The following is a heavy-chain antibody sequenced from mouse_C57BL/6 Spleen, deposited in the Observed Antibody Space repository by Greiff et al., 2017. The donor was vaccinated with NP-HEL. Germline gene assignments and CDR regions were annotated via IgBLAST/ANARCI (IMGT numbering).Heavy chain of an antibody. D-gene: IGHD1-1*01. CDR2: ISSGSSTI. CDR1: GFTFSDYG. V-gene: IGHV5-17*01. CDR3: ASSRVTTVVARGAFDY. J-gene: IGHJ2*01. Sequence: VQLKESGGGLVKPGGSLKLSCAASGFTFSDYGMHWVRQAPEKGLEWVAYISSGSSTIYYADPVKGRFTISRDNAKNTLFLQMTSLRSEDTAMYYCASSRVTTVVARGAFDYWGQGTTLTVSS.